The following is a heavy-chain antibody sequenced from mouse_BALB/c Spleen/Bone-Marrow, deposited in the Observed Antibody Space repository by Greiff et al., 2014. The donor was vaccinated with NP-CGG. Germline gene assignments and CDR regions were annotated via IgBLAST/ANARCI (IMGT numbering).Heavy chain of an antibody. V-gene: IGHV1S56*01. CDR3: AREVGRGGYFDV. CDR1: GYTFTNYY. J-gene: IGHJ1*01. D-gene: IGHD1-1*02. CDR2: IFPGDVDT. Sequence: VQVVESGPELVMPGTSVKISCKASGYTFTNYYIHWLKQRPGQGLEWIGWIFPGDVDTNYNEKFKGKATLTADESSSTAYMQLSSLTSEDSAVYFCAREVGRGGYFDVWGAGTTVTVPS.